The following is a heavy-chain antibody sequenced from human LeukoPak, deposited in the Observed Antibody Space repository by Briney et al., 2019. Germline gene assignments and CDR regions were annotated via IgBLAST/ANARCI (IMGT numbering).Heavy chain of an antibody. CDR3: SRDGNFDF. CDR2: INPDSGDT. Sequence: GASVKVSCKASGYTFTGYYMHWVRQAPGQGLEWMGWINPDSGDTNYAQKFQGRVTMTRDTSITTAYMELSSLRSDDTAVYYCSRDGNFDFWGQGTLVTVSS. J-gene: IGHJ4*02. D-gene: IGHD1-26*01. V-gene: IGHV1-2*02. CDR1: GYTFTGYY.